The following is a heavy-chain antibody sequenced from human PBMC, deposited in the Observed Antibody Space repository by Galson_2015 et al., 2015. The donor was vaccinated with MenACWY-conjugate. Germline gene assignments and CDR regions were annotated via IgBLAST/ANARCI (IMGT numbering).Heavy chain of an antibody. Sequence: SETLSLTCTVSGGSISSYYWSWIRQSPGKGLEWIGYIYYSGSTNYNPSLKSRVTISVNTSKNQFSLNLSSVTAADTAVYYCARHLWSYNTNWYYYYKADYWGQGTLVTVSS. V-gene: IGHV4-59*08. CDR3: ARHLWSYNTNWYYYYKADY. J-gene: IGHJ4*02. CDR2: IYYSGST. CDR1: GGSISSYY. D-gene: IGHD6-13*01.